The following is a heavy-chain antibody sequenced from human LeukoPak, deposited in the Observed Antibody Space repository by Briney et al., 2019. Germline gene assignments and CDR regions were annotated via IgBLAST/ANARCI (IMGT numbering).Heavy chain of an antibody. J-gene: IGHJ5*02. V-gene: IGHV1-46*01. CDR3: ASSSGGEWELGINWFDP. CDR1: GYTFTSYY. D-gene: IGHD1-26*01. Sequence: AASVKVSCKASGYTFTSYYMHWVRQAPGQGLEWMGIINPSGGSTSYAQKFQGRVTMTRDMSTSTVYMELSSLRSEDTAVYYCASSSGGEWELGINWFDPWGQGTLVTVSS. CDR2: INPSGGST.